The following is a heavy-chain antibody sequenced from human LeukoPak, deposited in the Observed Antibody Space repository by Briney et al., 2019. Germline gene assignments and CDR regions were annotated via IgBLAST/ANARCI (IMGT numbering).Heavy chain of an antibody. CDR2: ISYDGSNK. D-gene: IGHD3-16*02. CDR1: GFTFSSYA. V-gene: IGHV3-30*04. Sequence: GGSLRLSCAASGFTFSSYAMYWVRQAPGKGLEWVAVISYDGSNKYYADSVKGRFTISRDNAKNSLYLQMNSLRAEDTAVYYCAREVTFGGVIVYFDYWGQGTLVTVSS. J-gene: IGHJ4*02. CDR3: AREVTFGGVIVYFDY.